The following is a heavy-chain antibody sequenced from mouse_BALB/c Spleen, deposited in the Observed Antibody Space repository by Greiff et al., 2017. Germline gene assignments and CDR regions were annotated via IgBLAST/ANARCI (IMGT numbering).Heavy chain of an antibody. CDR2: IYPGDGST. CDR3: ARYGVPAMDY. V-gene: IGHV1S56*01. CDR1: GYTFTSYD. Sequence: QVQLKQSGPELVKPGASVRISCKASGYTFTSYDINWVKQRPGQGLEWIGWIYPGDGSTKYNEKFKGKATLTADKSSSTAYMQLSSLTSENSAVYFCARYGVPAMDYWGQGTSVTVSS. J-gene: IGHJ4*01. D-gene: IGHD1-1*01.